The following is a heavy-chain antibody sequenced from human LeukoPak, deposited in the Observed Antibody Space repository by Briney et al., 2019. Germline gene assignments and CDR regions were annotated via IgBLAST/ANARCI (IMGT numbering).Heavy chain of an antibody. CDR1: RFVFSTYA. D-gene: IGHD6-6*01. J-gene: IGHJ6*02. CDR2: ISGSDSST. CDR3: ARPGEYSSSSWDYYYYGMDV. Sequence: GWSLTLTCVASRFVFSTYAMSWVRQAPGKGMEWVSAISGSDSSTYYTDSVKGRFTISRDNSKNTLYLQMNSLRAEDTAVYYCARPGEYSSSSWDYYYYGMDVWGQGTTVTVSS. V-gene: IGHV3-23*01.